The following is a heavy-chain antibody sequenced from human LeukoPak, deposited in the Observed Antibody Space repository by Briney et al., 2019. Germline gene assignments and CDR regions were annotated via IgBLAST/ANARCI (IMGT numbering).Heavy chain of an antibody. CDR2: ISPDGRST. Sequence: LPGGSLRLSCAASGFTYGNYLMHWVRQAPGKGLVWVSRISPDGRSTNYAGFVKGRFTVSRDNAMNTVYLQMNSLRTEDTAVYYCVRGASGGHYVIDYWGQGTLVTVSS. CDR3: VRGASGGHYVIDY. V-gene: IGHV3-74*01. J-gene: IGHJ4*02. CDR1: GFTYGNYL. D-gene: IGHD1-26*01.